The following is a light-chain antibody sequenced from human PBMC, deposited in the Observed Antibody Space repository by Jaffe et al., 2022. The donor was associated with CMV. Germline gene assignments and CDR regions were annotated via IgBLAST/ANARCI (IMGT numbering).Light chain of an antibody. CDR3: QQSSSIPWT. CDR1: QTVKSC. V-gene: IGKV1-39*01. CDR2: GAI. J-gene: IGKJ1*01. Sequence: DIQMTQSPSSLSASVGDTVTIACRASQTVKSCLNWYQQKPGKAPSLLIYGAISLQSGVPSRFSGRGSGTDYTLTISSLQPEDAATYFCQQSSSIPWTFGQGTKVEIK.